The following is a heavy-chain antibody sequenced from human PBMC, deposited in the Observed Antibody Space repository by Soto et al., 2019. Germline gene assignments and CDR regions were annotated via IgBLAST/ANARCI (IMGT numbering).Heavy chain of an antibody. CDR3: ARPIVRLGELSLSGAFDI. CDR2: IIPILGIA. D-gene: IGHD3-16*02. CDR1: GGTFSSYT. J-gene: IGHJ3*02. Sequence: QVQLVQSGAEVKKPGSSVKVSCKASGGTFSSYTISWVRQAPGQGLEWMGRIIPILGIANYAQKFQGRVTITADKSTGTAYMELGRLRSEDTAVYYCARPIVRLGELSLSGAFDIWGQGTMVTVSS. V-gene: IGHV1-69*02.